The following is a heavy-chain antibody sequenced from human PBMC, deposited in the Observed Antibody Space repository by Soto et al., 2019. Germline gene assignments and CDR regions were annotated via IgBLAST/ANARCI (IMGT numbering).Heavy chain of an antibody. J-gene: IGHJ4*02. CDR2: VSSDGSDK. V-gene: IGHV3-30*18. Sequence: QAQLVESGGGVVQPGRSLRLSYAASRFTFSSYGMHWVRQAPGKGLEWVAVVSSDGSDKYYADSVKGRFSISRDNSKNTLYLQMNSLRAEDTAVYYCAKGGRGSGGRIDYWGQGTLVTVSS. CDR3: AKGGRGSGGRIDY. CDR1: RFTFSSYG. D-gene: IGHD2-15*01.